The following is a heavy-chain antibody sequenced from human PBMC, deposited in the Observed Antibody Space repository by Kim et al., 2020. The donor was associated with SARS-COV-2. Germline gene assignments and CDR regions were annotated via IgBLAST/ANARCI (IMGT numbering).Heavy chain of an antibody. D-gene: IGHD1-26*01. V-gene: IGHV4-38-2*02. CDR3: ARDGIVGAIPFDY. CDR1: GYSISSGYY. CDR2: IYHSGST. Sequence: SKTLSLTCTVSGYSISSGYYWGWIRQPPGKGLEWIGSIYHSGSTYYNPSLKSRVTISVDTSKNQFSLKLSSVTAADTAVYYCARDGIVGAIPFDYWGQGTLVTVSS. J-gene: IGHJ4*02.